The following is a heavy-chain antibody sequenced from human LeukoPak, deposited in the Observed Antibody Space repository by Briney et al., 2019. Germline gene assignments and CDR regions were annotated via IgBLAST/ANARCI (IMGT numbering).Heavy chain of an antibody. V-gene: IGHV3-48*02. D-gene: IGHD2-15*01. CDR2: IIHINTTT. Sequence: GGSPRLSCAASGFTFSSYAMNWVRQAPGKGLEWVSHIIHINTTTTYADSVKGRFTISRDNAQNSLYLQMNNLRDEDSAVYYCATDLDYSFDYWGQGALVTVSS. CDR3: ATDLDYSFDY. CDR1: GFTFSSYA. J-gene: IGHJ4*02.